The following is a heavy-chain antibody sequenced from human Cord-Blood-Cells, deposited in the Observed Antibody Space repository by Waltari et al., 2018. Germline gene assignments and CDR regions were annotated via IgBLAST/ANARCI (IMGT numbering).Heavy chain of an antibody. CDR3: ARGGNSFDY. CDR1: GFPFRSYR. CDR2: ISSSSSTI. D-gene: IGHD2-15*01. J-gene: IGHJ4*02. V-gene: IGHV3-48*02. Sequence: EVQLVESGGGLVQPGGSLRHHCAASGFPFRSYRMNWVRQAPGKGLEWVSYISSSSSTIYYADSVKGRFTISRDNAKNSLYLQMNSLRDEDTAVYYCARGGNSFDYWGQGTLVTVSS.